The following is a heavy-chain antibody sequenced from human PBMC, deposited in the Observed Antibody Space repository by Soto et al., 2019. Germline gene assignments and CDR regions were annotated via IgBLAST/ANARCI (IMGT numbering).Heavy chain of an antibody. J-gene: IGHJ6*02. D-gene: IGHD5-12*01. CDR1: GYTFTRSG. CDR2: ISSYNGDT. CDR3: AREGVAPYYYYGMDV. Sequence: QVQLVQSGAEVKKPGASVKVSCKASGYTFTRSGISWVRQAPGQGPEWMGWISSYNGDTNSAQTFQGRVTMTTDTSTSTAYMELRSLRSDDTAVYYCAREGVAPYYYYGMDVWGQGTPVSVCS. V-gene: IGHV1-18*01.